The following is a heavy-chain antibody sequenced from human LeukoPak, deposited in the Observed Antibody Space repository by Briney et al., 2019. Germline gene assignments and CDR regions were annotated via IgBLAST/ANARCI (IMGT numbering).Heavy chain of an antibody. J-gene: IGHJ5*02. CDR1: GGSISSYY. Sequence: SETLSLTCTVSGGSISSYYWSWIRQPPGKGLERIGYIYYSGSTNYNPSLKSRVTISVDTSKNQFSLKLSSVTAADTAVYYCARVPRRIAAPQYNWFDPWGQGTLVTVSS. D-gene: IGHD6-13*01. CDR3: ARVPRRIAAPQYNWFDP. CDR2: IYYSGST. V-gene: IGHV4-59*01.